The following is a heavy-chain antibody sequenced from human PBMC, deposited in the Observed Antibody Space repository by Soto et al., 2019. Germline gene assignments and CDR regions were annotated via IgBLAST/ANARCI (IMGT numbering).Heavy chain of an antibody. Sequence: ASVKVSCKASGYTFTAYFMHWVRQTPGQGLEWMGWINPHSGGTNYAQKFQGRVTMTRDTSISTAYMELSRLRSDDTAVYYCARFRSSSSFFFDNWGQGTLVTVSS. V-gene: IGHV1-2*02. CDR2: INPHSGGT. J-gene: IGHJ4*02. CDR1: GYTFTAYF. D-gene: IGHD6-6*01. CDR3: ARFRSSSSFFFDN.